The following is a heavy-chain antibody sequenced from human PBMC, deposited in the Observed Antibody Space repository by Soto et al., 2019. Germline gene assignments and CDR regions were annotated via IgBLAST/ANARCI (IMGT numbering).Heavy chain of an antibody. D-gene: IGHD3-16*01. J-gene: IGHJ3*02. CDR1: GGSISSSTYY. CDR2: IYYSGST. Sequence: QLQLQESGPGLVKPSETLSLTCTVSGGSISSSTYYWGWIRQPPGKGLEWIVSIYYSGSTYYNPSLKSRVTISVDTSKNQFSLRLSSVTAADTAVYYCARPAMSHVGGAFDIWGQGTMVTVSS. CDR3: ARPAMSHVGGAFDI. V-gene: IGHV4-39*01.